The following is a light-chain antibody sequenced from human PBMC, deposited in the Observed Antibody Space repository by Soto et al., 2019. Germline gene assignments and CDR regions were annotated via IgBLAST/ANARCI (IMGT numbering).Light chain of an antibody. CDR1: SSNIGAGYD. Sequence: QCALTQPPSVSGVPGRRVTISSTRSSSNIGAGYDVHWYQQLPGTAPKLLIYGNSNRPSGVPDRFSGSKSGTSASLAITGLQAEDEADYYCQSYDSSLSGSYVFGTGTKVTVL. V-gene: IGLV1-40*01. J-gene: IGLJ1*01. CDR2: GNS. CDR3: QSYDSSLSGSYV.